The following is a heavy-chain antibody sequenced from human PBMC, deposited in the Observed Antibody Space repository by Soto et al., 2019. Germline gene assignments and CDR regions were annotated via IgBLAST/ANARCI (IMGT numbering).Heavy chain of an antibody. Sequence: QITLKESGPTLVKPTQPLTLTCTFSGFSLSTSGVGVGWVRQPPGEALEWLVFIYWDDDKRYSPSLRSRLTISKDTSKNQVVLTMTNVDPGDTATYFCAHRRIGVSQWNYGDFDYWGQGTLVTVSS. CDR3: AHRRIGVSQWNYGDFDY. CDR2: IYWDDDK. J-gene: IGHJ4*02. CDR1: GFSLSTSGVG. V-gene: IGHV2-5*02. D-gene: IGHD3-16*01.